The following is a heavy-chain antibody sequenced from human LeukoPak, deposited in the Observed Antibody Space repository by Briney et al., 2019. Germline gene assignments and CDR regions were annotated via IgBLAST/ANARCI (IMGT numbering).Heavy chain of an antibody. J-gene: IGHJ4*02. Sequence: GASVKVSCKVAGYTLTELSMHWVRQAPGKGLEWMGGFDPEDGETIYAQKFQGRVTMTRDTSTSTVYMELSSLRSEDTAVYYCARAKDVVVIADFDYWGQGTLVTVSS. V-gene: IGHV1-24*01. CDR3: ARAKDVVVIADFDY. CDR1: GYTLTELS. D-gene: IGHD2-21*01. CDR2: FDPEDGET.